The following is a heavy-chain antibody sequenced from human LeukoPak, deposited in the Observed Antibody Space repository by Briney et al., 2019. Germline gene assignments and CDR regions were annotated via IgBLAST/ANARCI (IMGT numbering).Heavy chain of an antibody. D-gene: IGHD6-19*01. Sequence: ASVKVSCKASGYTFTSYGISWVRQAPGQGLEWMGWISAYNGNTNYAQKLQGRVTMTTDTSTSTAYMELRSLRSEDTAVHYCATESYTTASGWYPWGQGTLVTVSS. J-gene: IGHJ5*02. V-gene: IGHV1-18*01. CDR3: ATESYTTASGWYP. CDR2: ISAYNGNT. CDR1: GYTFTSYG.